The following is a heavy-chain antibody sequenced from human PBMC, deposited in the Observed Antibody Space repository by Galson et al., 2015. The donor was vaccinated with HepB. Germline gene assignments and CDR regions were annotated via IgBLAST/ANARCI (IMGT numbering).Heavy chain of an antibody. Sequence: SLRLSCAASGFTFNTYAFHWVRQAPGKGLEWLAAIPYETNNRYYADSVKGRFTISRDNSENTLYLQMNSLRTEDTAVYYCARDLAHCSPTGCSSLGGWFDPWGQRTLVTVSS. CDR1: GFTFNTYA. V-gene: IGHV3-30-3*01. J-gene: IGHJ5*02. CDR2: IPYETNNR. D-gene: IGHD2-2*01. CDR3: ARDLAHCSPTGCSSLGGWFDP.